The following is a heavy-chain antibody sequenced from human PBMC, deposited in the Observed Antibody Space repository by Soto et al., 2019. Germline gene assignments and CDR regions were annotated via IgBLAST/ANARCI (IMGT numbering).Heavy chain of an antibody. J-gene: IGHJ1*01. Sequence: PSETLSLTCTVSGGSISSGGYYWRWVRQHPGKGLEWNGYIYYSGSTYYNPSLKSRVIISVDTSKNQFSLKLSSVTAADTAVYYCARDTSSTSLRAEYFQFWGQGTQVTVSS. V-gene: IGHV4-31*03. CDR1: GGSISSGGYY. D-gene: IGHD6-13*01. CDR3: ARDTSSTSLRAEYFQF. CDR2: IYYSGST.